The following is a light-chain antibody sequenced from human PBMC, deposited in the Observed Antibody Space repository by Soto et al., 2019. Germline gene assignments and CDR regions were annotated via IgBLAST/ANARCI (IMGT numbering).Light chain of an antibody. J-gene: IGKJ4*01. V-gene: IGKV1-9*01. CDR1: QDISSY. CDR3: QQLRSYPST. Sequence: IQVTQSPSSLSASVGDRVTITCRASQDISSYLAWYQQKPGKAPTLLIYAASTLQSGVPSRFSGSAFGTDFTLTISSLQAEDFASYYCQQLRSYPSTFGGGTKVEIK. CDR2: AAS.